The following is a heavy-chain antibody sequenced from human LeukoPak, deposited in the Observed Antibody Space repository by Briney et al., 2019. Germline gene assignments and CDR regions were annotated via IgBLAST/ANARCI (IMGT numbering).Heavy chain of an antibody. J-gene: IGHJ1*01. Sequence: SETLSLTCTVSGGSISSSSYYWGWIRQPPGKGLDWIGNIYYSGSTYYSPSLKSRVTISVDTSKNQFSLKRNSVTAADTAVYYCARAYSGRVESFSARAHAYWGQGPLVTVSS. CDR2: IYYSGST. D-gene: IGHD5-12*01. CDR1: GGSISSSSYY. CDR3: ARAYSGRVESFSARAHAY. V-gene: IGHV4-39*07.